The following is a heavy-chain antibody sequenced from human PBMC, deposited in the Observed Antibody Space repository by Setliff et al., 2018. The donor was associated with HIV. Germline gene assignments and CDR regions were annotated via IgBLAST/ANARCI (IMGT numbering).Heavy chain of an antibody. CDR2: IFHSGNT. V-gene: IGHV4-39*01. CDR3: ARPRLGGTPMDRDAFDI. J-gene: IGHJ3*02. CDR1: GDSMSSDNYF. Sequence: PSETLSLTCTVSGDSMSSDNYFWVWVRQPPGKGLEWMGNIFHSGNTYYSPSLKSRVTMSLDTSMNQFSLKLTSVTAADTALYYCARPRLGGTPMDRDAFDIWDQGTMVTVSS. D-gene: IGHD5-18*01.